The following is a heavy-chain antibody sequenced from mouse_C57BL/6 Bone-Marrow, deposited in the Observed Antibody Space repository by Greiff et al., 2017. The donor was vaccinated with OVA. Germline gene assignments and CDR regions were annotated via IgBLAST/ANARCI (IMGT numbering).Heavy chain of an antibody. D-gene: IGHD1-1*01. V-gene: IGHV1-52*01. CDR2: IDPSDSDT. CDR3: ARDYYGSSYGY. J-gene: IGHJ2*01. Sequence: QVQLQQPGAELVRPGSSVKLSCKASGYTFTSYWMHWVKQRPIQGLEWIGNIDPSDSDTHYNQKFKDKATLTVDKSSSTAYMQLSSLTSEDAAVYYCARDYYGSSYGYWGQGTTLTVSS. CDR1: GYTFTSYW.